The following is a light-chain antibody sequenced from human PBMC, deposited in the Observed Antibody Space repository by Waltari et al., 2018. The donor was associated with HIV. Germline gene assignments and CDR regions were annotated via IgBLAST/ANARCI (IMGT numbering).Light chain of an antibody. CDR3: NSYTTSSTYV. CDR1: SSDVGGSHS. J-gene: IGLJ1*01. CDR2: EVS. V-gene: IGLV2-14*01. Sequence: QSALTQPASVSGSPGPSLPIPCTGPSSDVGGSHSVTWYQQHTGKAPKVMIYEVSYRPSGISNRFSGSKSVNTASLTISGRQPEDEADYFCNSYTTSSTYVFGTGTKVTVL.